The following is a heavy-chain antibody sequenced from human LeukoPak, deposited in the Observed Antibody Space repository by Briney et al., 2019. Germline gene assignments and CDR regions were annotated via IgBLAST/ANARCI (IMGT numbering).Heavy chain of an antibody. V-gene: IGHV3-7*03. D-gene: IGHD1-26*01. CDR2: IKQDGSEK. CDR3: ARGGSYLSAFDI. CDR1: GFTFSSCW. Sequence: PGGSLRLSCAASGFTFSSCWMSWVRQAPGKGLEWVANIKQDGSEKYYVDSVKGRFTISRDNAKNSLYLQMNSLRAEDTAVYYCARGGSYLSAFDIWGQGTMVTVSS. J-gene: IGHJ3*02.